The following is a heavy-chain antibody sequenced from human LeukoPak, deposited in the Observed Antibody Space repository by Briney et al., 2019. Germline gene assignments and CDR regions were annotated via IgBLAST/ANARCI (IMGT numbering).Heavy chain of an antibody. CDR3: TRDRGFGHFDC. CDR2: INQDGSEN. CDR1: GFTFRDDW. V-gene: IGHV3-7*01. J-gene: IGHJ4*02. D-gene: IGHD3/OR15-3a*01. Sequence: GGSLRLSCADSGFTFRDDWMTWVRQTPGKGLEFVANINQDGSENYYVDSVRGRFIISRDNAKNSLYLQMTSLRVEDTAVYYCTRDRGFGHFDCWGQGTLVTVSS.